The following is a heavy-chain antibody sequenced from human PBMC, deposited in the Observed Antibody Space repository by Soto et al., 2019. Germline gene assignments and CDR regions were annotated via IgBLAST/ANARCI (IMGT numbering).Heavy chain of an antibody. D-gene: IGHD2-8*01. CDR3: ASGTNGAFCVY. V-gene: IGHV3-11*01. J-gene: IGHJ4*02. CDR2: ISSRSSTI. Sequence: QVQLLESGGGLVKPGGSLRLSCAASGFTFSDYYMSWIRQAPGKGLEWVSYISSRSSTIFYADSVKGRFTISRDNVKNSLYLQMNSLRAEDTAVYYCASGTNGAFCVYWGQGILVTVSS. CDR1: GFTFSDYY.